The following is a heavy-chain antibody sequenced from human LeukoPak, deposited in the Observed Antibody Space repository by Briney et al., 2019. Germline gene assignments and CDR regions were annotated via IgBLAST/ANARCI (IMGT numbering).Heavy chain of an antibody. V-gene: IGHV4-61*02. D-gene: IGHD2-15*01. CDR1: GASITSGSHY. J-gene: IGHJ6*03. Sequence: SETLSLTCIVSGASITSGSHYWSWIRQPAGKTLEWIGRVSTTGTTTYNPSLKSRLTISIDTSKNLFSLTLTSVTASDTALYYCARDPRTTGWFSMDVWGKGTPVTISS. CDR3: ARDPRTTGWFSMDV. CDR2: VSTTGTT.